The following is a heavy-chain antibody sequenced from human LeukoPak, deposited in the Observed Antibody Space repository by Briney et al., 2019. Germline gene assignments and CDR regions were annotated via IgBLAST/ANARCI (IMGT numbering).Heavy chain of an antibody. CDR1: GYSFTSYW. CDR3: ARFGDSSGYSFDY. D-gene: IGHD3-22*01. V-gene: IGHV5-51*01. J-gene: IGHJ4*02. CDR2: IYPGDSDT. Sequence: GESLKISCKGSGYSFTSYWIGWVRQMPGKGLEWMGIIYPGDSDTRYRPSFQGQVAISADKSISTAYLQWSSLKASDTAMYYCARFGDSSGYSFDYWGQGTLVTVSS.